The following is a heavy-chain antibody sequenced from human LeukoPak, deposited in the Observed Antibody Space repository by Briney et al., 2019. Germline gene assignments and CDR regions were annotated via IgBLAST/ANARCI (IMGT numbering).Heavy chain of an antibody. D-gene: IGHD2-21*01. J-gene: IGHJ4*02. CDR1: GGSFSGYY. CDR3: AGGGNVGSLFGGVDY. CDR2: INHSGST. Sequence: SETLSLTYAVYGGSFSGYYWSWIRQPPGKGLEWIGEINHSGSTNYNPSLKSRVTITVDTSKNKLSLKLSSVTGADRAVYYCAGGGNVGSLFGGVDYWGQGTLVTVSS. V-gene: IGHV4-34*01.